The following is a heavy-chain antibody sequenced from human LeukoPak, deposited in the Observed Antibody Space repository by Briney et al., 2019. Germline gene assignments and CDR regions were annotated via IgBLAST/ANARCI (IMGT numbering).Heavy chain of an antibody. CDR2: INPSGGST. CDR1: GYTFTSYY. J-gene: IGHJ4*02. Sequence: ASVKVSCKASGYTFTSYYMHWLRQAPGQGLEWMGIINPSGGSTSYAQKFQGRVTMTRDTSTSTVYMELSSLRSEDTAVYYCARAAYQLPHQYWGQGTLVTVSS. CDR3: ARAAYQLPHQY. V-gene: IGHV1-46*03. D-gene: IGHD2-2*01.